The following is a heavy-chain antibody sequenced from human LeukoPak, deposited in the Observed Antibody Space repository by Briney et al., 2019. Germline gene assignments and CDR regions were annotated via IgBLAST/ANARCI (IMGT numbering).Heavy chain of an antibody. D-gene: IGHD6-13*01. CDR2: INPNSGGT. J-gene: IGHJ6*03. V-gene: IGHV1-2*02. CDR1: GYSFTDYY. CDR3: ARGQYSSSWVYYYYYYMDV. Sequence: ASVKVSCKASGYSFTDYYMNWVRQAPGQGLEWMGWINPNSGGTNYAQKFQDRVTMTTDTSISTAYMDLSRLRSDDTSVYYCARGQYSSSWVYYYYYYMDVWGKGTTVTISS.